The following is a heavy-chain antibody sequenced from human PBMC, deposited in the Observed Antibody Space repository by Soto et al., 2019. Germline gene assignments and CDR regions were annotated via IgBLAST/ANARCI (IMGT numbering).Heavy chain of an antibody. CDR3: ARLPAYDFWSGYRNFYYFDY. V-gene: IGHV4-39*01. J-gene: IGHJ4*02. D-gene: IGHD3-3*01. CDR1: GGSISSSSYY. CDR2: IYYSGST. Sequence: PSETLSLTCTVSGGSISSSSYYWGWIRQPPGKGLEWIGSIYYSGSTYYNPSLKSRVTISVDTSKNQFSLKLSSVTAADTAVYYCARLPAYDFWSGYRNFYYFDYWGQGTPVTVSS.